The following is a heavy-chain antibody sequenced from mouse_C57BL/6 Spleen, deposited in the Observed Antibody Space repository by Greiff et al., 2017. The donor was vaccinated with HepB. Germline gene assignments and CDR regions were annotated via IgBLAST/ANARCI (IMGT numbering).Heavy chain of an antibody. V-gene: IGHV5-9-1*02. CDR1: GFTFSSYA. CDR3: TKPYGNYGWYFDV. J-gene: IGHJ1*03. CDR2: ISSGGDYI. D-gene: IGHD2-1*01. Sequence: EVKLVESGEGLVKPGGSLKLSCAASGFTFSSYAMSWVRQTPEKRLEWVAYISSGGDYIYYADTVKGRFTISRDNARNTLYLQMSSLKSEDTAMYYCTKPYGNYGWYFDVWGTGTTVTVSS.